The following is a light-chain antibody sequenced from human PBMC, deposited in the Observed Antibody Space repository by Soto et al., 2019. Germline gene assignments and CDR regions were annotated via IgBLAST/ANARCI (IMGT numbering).Light chain of an antibody. J-gene: IGLJ3*02. CDR2: DVS. CDR1: STATSHYNF. CDR3: NSFTTGATK. Sequence: QSVLTQPASVSGSPGQSITISCTGTSTATSHYNFVSWYQQHPGKAPKLIIYDVSSRPSGVSDRFSGSKSGSTASLTISGLQAEDEADYYCNSFTTGATKFGGGTKVTVL. V-gene: IGLV2-14*03.